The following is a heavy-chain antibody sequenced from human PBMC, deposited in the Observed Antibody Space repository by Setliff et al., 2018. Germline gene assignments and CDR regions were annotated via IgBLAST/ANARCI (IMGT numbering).Heavy chain of an antibody. CDR2: ISARTGLT. J-gene: IGHJ4*02. D-gene: IGHD5-18*01. V-gene: IGHV3-23*01. CDR1: GFTFSSYT. CDR3: AKRGDTRTFDY. Sequence: LRLSCAASGFTFSSYTMTWVRQAPGEGLEWVSGISARTGLTYYADSVKGRFTMSRDISKNTVYLHMTSLRAEDTAMYYCAKRGDTRTFDYWGQGTLVTVSS.